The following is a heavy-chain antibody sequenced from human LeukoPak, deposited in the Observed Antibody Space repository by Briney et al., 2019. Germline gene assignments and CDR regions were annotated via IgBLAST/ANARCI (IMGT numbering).Heavy chain of an antibody. CDR2: IYYSGST. CDR3: ARASPSWVFDY. D-gene: IGHD7-27*01. V-gene: IGHV4-59*01. J-gene: IGHJ4*02. Sequence: SETLSLTCTVSGGSISSYYWSWIRQPPGKGLEWIGYIYYSGSTNYNPSLKSRITISVDTSKNQFSLKLSPVTAADTAVYYCARASPSWVFDYWGQGTLVTVSS. CDR1: GGSISSYY.